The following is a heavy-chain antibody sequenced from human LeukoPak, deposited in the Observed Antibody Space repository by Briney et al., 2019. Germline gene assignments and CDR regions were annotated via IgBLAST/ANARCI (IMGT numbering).Heavy chain of an antibody. D-gene: IGHD3-10*01. Sequence: GASVKVSCKASGYTFTSYGISWVRQAPGQGLEWMGWISAYNGNTNYAQKFQGRVTITRNTSISTAYMELSSRRSEDTAVYYCARGFYYGSGIYAGDYWGQGTLVTVSS. CDR2: ISAYNGNT. V-gene: IGHV1-18*01. CDR3: ARGFYYGSGIYAGDY. J-gene: IGHJ4*02. CDR1: GYTFTSYG.